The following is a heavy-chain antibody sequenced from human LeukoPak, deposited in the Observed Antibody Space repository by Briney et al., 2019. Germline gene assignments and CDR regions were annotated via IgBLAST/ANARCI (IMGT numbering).Heavy chain of an antibody. J-gene: IGHJ5*02. CDR1: GGSFSGYY. CDR2: INHSGST. V-gene: IGHV4-34*01. D-gene: IGHD3-3*02. CDR3: ARVINIFGVVTKRNWFDP. Sequence: SETLSLTCAVYGGSFSGYYWSWIRQPPGKGLEWIGEINHSGSTNYNPSLKSRVTISVDTSKNHFSLKLSSVTAADTAVYYCARVINIFGVVTKRNWFDPWGQGTLVTVSS.